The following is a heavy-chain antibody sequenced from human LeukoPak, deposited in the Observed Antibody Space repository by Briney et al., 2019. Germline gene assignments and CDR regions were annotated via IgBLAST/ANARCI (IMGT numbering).Heavy chain of an antibody. CDR2: INHSGST. Sequence: SETLSLTCAVYGGSFSGYYWSWIRQPPGKGLEWIGEINHSGSTNYNPSLKSRVTISVDTSKNQFSLKLSSVTAADTAVYYCARSRRHYITMIVVANNWFDPWGQGTLVTASS. CDR3: ARSRRHYITMIVVANNWFDP. CDR1: GGSFSGYY. J-gene: IGHJ5*02. D-gene: IGHD3-22*01. V-gene: IGHV4-34*01.